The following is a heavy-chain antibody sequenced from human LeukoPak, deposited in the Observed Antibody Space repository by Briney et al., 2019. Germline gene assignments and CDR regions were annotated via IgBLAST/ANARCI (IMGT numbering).Heavy chain of an antibody. V-gene: IGHV1-2*06. D-gene: IGHD3-3*01. CDR3: ARGPPSNYDFWSGHPYYFDY. CDR1: GYTFTSYD. Sequence: ASVTVSCKASGYTFTSYDINWVRQATGQGLEWMGRINPNSGGTNYAQKFQGRVTMTRDTSISTAYMELSRLRSDDTAVYYCARGPPSNYDFWSGHPYYFDYWGQGTLVTVSS. J-gene: IGHJ4*02. CDR2: INPNSGGT.